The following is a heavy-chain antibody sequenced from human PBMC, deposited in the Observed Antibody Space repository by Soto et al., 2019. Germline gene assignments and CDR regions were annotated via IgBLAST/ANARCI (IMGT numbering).Heavy chain of an antibody. J-gene: IGHJ6*02. V-gene: IGHV1-58*01. D-gene: IGHD1-7*01. CDR2: IVVGSGNT. CDR3: AAGWNYGYYYGMDV. CDR1: GFTFTSSA. Sequence: QMQLVQSGPEVKKPGTSVKVSCKASGFTFTSSAVQWVRQARGQRLEWIGWIVVGSGNTNYAQKFQERVTITRDMSTSTAYMELSSLRSEDTAMYYCAAGWNYGYYYGMDVWGQGTTVTVSS.